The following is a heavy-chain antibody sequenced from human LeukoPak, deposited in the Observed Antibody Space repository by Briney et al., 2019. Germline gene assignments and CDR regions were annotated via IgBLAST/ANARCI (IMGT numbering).Heavy chain of an antibody. CDR1: GFTFSSYS. J-gene: IGHJ5*02. CDR3: ARDHERGYSGYGT. CDR2: ISSSSSYI. Sequence: GGSLRLSCAASGFTFSSYSMNWVRQAPGKGLEWVSSISSSSSYIYYADSVKGRFTISRDNAKNSLYLQMNSLRAEDTAVYYCARDHERGYSGYGTWGQGTLVTVSS. D-gene: IGHD5-12*01. V-gene: IGHV3-21*01.